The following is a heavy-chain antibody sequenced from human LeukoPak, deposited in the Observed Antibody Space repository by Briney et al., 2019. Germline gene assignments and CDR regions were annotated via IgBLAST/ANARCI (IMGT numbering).Heavy chain of an antibody. V-gene: IGHV3-49*03. Sequence: GRSLGLACTGSGFTFGDYSMSWFRQAPGKGLEWVGFIRRKGYGGTTEYAASVKGRFTISRDDSKSTAYLQMNSLKTEDTAVYYCTRDHDFWSGPLDVWGTGTTVTVSS. J-gene: IGHJ6*04. D-gene: IGHD3-3*01. CDR2: IRRKGYGGTT. CDR3: TRDHDFWSGPLDV. CDR1: GFTFGDYS.